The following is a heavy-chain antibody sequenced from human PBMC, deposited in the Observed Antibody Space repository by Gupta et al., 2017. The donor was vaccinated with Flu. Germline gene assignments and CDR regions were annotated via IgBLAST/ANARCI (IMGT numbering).Heavy chain of an antibody. V-gene: IGHV4-39*01. Sequence: QLQLQESDPGLVKPSETLSLTCDVSGASITNSNFYWAWIRQPPGKGLEWIGHAYYSGSTYYNPSLKSRVAMSVDTPKNQLSLTLTSVTATDTAVYYCARSPVATRRYWYFDLWGRGTLVTVSS. CDR2: AYYSGST. J-gene: IGHJ2*01. CDR3: ARSPVATRRYWYFDL. D-gene: IGHD6-19*01. CDR1: GASITNSNFY.